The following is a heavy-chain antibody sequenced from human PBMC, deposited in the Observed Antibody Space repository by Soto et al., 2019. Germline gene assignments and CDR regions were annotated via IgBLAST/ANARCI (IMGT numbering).Heavy chain of an antibody. Sequence: PVGPLRLSCAASGFTFSSYSMNWVRQAPGKGLEWVSSISSSSSYIYYADSVKGRFTISRDNAKNSLYLQMNSLRAEDTAVYYCARTKGYSSSSDIWGQGTMVTVSS. V-gene: IGHV3-21*01. CDR3: ARTKGYSSSSDI. CDR2: ISSSSSYI. D-gene: IGHD6-13*01. J-gene: IGHJ3*02. CDR1: GFTFSSYS.